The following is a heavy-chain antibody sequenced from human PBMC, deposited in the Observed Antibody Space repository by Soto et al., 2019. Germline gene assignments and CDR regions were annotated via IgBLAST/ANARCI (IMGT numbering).Heavy chain of an antibody. CDR1: GFTFSSYA. V-gene: IGHV3-23*01. Sequence: EVQLLESGGGLVQPGGSLRLSCAASGFTFSSYAMSWVRQAPGKGLEWVSGISGGGGSTYYADSVRGRFTISRDNSMHTLYLQMNSLRAESTAAYYCAKGFMVVAARYVYWGQGTLVTVSS. J-gene: IGHJ4*02. D-gene: IGHD2-15*01. CDR2: ISGGGGST. CDR3: AKGFMVVAARYVY.